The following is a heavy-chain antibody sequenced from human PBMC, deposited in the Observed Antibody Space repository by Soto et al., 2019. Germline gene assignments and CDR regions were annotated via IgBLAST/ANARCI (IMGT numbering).Heavy chain of an antibody. V-gene: IGHV2-5*02. D-gene: IGHD6-6*01. CDR3: AHSRYSRSSFDY. CDR2: IYWDDDK. CDR1: GFSLTSNDVG. Sequence: SGPTLVNPTQTLTLTCAFSGFSLTSNDVGVGWIRQPPGKALEWLALIYWDDDKRYSPSLKSRLTITKDTSKNQVVLRMTNMDPVDTATYYCAHSRYSRSSFDYWGQGTLVTVSS. J-gene: IGHJ4*02.